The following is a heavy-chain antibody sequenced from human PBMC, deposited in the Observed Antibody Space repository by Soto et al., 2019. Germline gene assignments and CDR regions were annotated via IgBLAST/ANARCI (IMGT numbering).Heavy chain of an antibody. J-gene: IGHJ4*02. V-gene: IGHV3-21*01. CDR1: GFTFSSYS. CDR3: ARAPGAAAGPRHFDY. Sequence: GGSLRLSCAASGFTFSSYSMNWVRQAPGKGLEWVSSISSSSSYIYYADSVKGRFTISRDNAKNSLYLQMNSLRAEDTAVYYCARAPGAAAGPRHFDYWGQGTLVTVSS. CDR2: ISSSSSYI. D-gene: IGHD6-13*01.